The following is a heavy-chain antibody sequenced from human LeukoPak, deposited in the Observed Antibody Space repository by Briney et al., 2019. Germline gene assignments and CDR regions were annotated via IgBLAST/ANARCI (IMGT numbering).Heavy chain of an antibody. Sequence: PSETLSLTCTVSGCSISISSYYWGWIRQPPGKGLEWIGSIYYSGSTYYNPSLKSRVTISVDTSKNQFSLKLSSVTAADTAVYYCASASQWLVWGDWGQGTLVTVSS. CDR2: IYYSGST. CDR1: GCSISISSYY. D-gene: IGHD6-19*01. J-gene: IGHJ1*01. V-gene: IGHV4-39*07. CDR3: ASASQWLVWGD.